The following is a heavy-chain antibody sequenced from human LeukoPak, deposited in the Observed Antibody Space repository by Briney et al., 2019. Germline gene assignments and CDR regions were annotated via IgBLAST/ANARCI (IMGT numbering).Heavy chain of an antibody. CDR2: ISFDGSNE. Sequence: GGSLRLSCAASGFTFSSYAMHWVRQAPGKGLEWVAVISFDGSNEYYADSVKGRFTISRDNSKNTLYLQMNSLRAEDTAVYYCARDYYDSGDWYFDLWGRGTLVTVSS. CDR1: GFTFSSYA. V-gene: IGHV3-30*04. J-gene: IGHJ2*01. D-gene: IGHD3-22*01. CDR3: ARDYYDSGDWYFDL.